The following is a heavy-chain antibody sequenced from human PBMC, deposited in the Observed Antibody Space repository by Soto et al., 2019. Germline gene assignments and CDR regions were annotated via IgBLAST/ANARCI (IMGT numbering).Heavy chain of an antibody. V-gene: IGHV3-30-3*01. D-gene: IGHD1-7*01. CDR1: GFTFSSYA. CDR3: ARDPPSGDNWNWAGGERIDY. CDR2: ISYDGSNK. J-gene: IGHJ4*02. Sequence: QVQLVESGGGVVQPGRSLRLSCAASGFTFSSYAMHWVRQAPGKGLEWVAVISYDGSNKYYADSVKGRFTISRDNSKNTLYLQMNSLRAEDTAVYYCARDPPSGDNWNWAGGERIDYWGQGTLVTVSS.